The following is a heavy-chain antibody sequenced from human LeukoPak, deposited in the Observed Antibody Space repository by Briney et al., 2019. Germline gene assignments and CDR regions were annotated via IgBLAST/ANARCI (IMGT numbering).Heavy chain of an antibody. CDR1: GFTFSSYG. CDR2: ISSSGSDI. CDR3: ARDYGGSSPFDY. D-gene: IGHD4-23*01. Sequence: GGTLRLSCAASGFTFSSYGMSWVRQAPGKGLEWVSYISSSGSDIYYADSVKGRFTISRDNAKNSLYLHMNSLRAEDTAVYYCARDYGGSSPFDYWGQGTLVTVSS. J-gene: IGHJ4*02. V-gene: IGHV3-21*05.